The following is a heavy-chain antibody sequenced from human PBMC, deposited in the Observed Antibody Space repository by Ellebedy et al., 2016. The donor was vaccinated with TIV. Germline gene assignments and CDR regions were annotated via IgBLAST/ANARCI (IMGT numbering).Heavy chain of an antibody. CDR1: GGSISSSSYY. CDR3: ARHHTVERGAIDY. J-gene: IGHJ4*02. D-gene: IGHD1-1*01. V-gene: IGHV4-39*01. Sequence: MPSETLSLTCTVSGGSISSSSYYWGWIRQPPGKGLEWIGSIHYSGSTYYYPSLKSRVTMSIDTSKNQFSLKLSSVTAADTAVYYCARHHTVERGAIDYWGQGTLVTVSS. CDR2: IHYSGST.